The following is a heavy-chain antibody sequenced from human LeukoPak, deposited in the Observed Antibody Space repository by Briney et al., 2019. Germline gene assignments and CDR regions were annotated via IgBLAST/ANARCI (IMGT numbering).Heavy chain of an antibody. V-gene: IGHV1-69*06. Sequence: SLKVSCKASGGTFSSYAISWVRQAPGQGLEWMGGIIPIFGTANYAQKFQGRVTITADKSTSTAYMELSSLRSEDTAVYYCARETLSGSNSGMDVWGKGTTVTVSS. CDR1: GGTFSSYA. CDR2: IIPIFGTA. CDR3: ARETLSGSNSGMDV. J-gene: IGHJ6*04. D-gene: IGHD3-10*01.